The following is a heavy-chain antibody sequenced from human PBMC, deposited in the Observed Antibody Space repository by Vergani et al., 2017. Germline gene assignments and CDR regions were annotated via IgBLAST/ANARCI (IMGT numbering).Heavy chain of an antibody. Sequence: QVQLQEPGPGLVKSSETLSLTCTVSGGSITYGAFYWGWIRQSPGKGLEWIGSIYYSENKFYNPSLESRVTLSIDTTKNQFSLKLKSVTAADTAVYYCARCFRDEGMIYGGTVENWFDPWGQGTLVTVSS. J-gene: IGHJ5*02. CDR1: GGSITYGAFY. CDR3: ARCFRDEGMIYGGTVENWFDP. D-gene: IGHD3-22*01. V-gene: IGHV4-39*01. CDR2: IYYSENK.